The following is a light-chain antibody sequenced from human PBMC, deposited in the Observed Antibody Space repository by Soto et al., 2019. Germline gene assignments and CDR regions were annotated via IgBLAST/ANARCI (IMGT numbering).Light chain of an antibody. CDR2: DVS. J-gene: IGLJ2*01. Sequence: QSALTQPASVSGSPGQSITISFTGTSSDVGAYNSVSWYQQHPGKAPKLMIYDVSNRPSGVSNRFSGSKSGNTASLTISGLQAEDEADYYCSSYTGSNTMVFGGGTKLTVL. CDR1: SSDVGAYNS. V-gene: IGLV2-14*01. CDR3: SSYTGSNTMV.